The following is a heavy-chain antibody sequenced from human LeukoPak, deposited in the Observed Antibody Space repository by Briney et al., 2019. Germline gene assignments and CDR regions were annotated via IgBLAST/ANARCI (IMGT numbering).Heavy chain of an antibody. D-gene: IGHD5-18*01. J-gene: IGHJ4*02. CDR2: INPNSGGT. Sequence: ASVKVSCKASGYTSTGYYMHWVRQAPGQGLEWMGRINPNSGGTNYAQKFQGRVTMTTDTSISTAYMELSMLRSDDTAVYYCASSGYSYGYYFDYWGQGTLVTVSS. V-gene: IGHV1-2*06. CDR1: GYTSTGYY. CDR3: ASSGYSYGYYFDY.